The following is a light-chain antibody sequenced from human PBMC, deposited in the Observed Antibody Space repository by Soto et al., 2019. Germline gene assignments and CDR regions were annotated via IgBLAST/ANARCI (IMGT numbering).Light chain of an antibody. CDR3: LQVYSYPRS. CDR1: QGISND. V-gene: IGKV1-6*01. J-gene: IGKJ1*01. CDR2: AAS. Sequence: MTQSPSSLSASVGDRVTLTRRASQGISNDLGWYQQKPGKAPKLLIYAASSLQSGVPSRFTGSGSGTDFTLTISSLQPEDFATYYCLQVYSYPRSFGRGTKVDIK.